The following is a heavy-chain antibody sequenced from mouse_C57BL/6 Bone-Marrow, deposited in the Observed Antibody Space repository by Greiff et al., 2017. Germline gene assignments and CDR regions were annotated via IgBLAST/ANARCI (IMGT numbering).Heavy chain of an antibody. CDR1: GYAFSSSW. J-gene: IGHJ4*01. CDR2: IYPGDGDT. Sequence: VKLQQSGPELVKPGASVKISCKASGYAFSSSWMNWVKQRPGKGLEWIGRIYPGDGDTNYNGKFKGKATLTADKSSSTAYMQLSSLTSEDSAVXFCARPYGNYPPYYAMDYWGQGTSVTVSS. CDR3: ARPYGNYPPYYAMDY. D-gene: IGHD2-1*01. V-gene: IGHV1-82*01.